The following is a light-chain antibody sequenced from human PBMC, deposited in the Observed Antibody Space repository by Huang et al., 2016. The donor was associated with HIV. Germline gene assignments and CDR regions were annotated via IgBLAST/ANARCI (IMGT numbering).Light chain of an antibody. CDR2: DAS. V-gene: IGKV3-11*01. CDR1: QTVGSY. J-gene: IGKJ4*01. Sequence: EVVLTQSPATLSLSPGERATLSCRASQTVGSYLVWYQQKPGQSPRLLIYDASNRATGIPARFSGSGYGTDFTLTISTLEPEDFAVYYCQQRVNWPLTFGGGTKVEIK. CDR3: QQRVNWPLT.